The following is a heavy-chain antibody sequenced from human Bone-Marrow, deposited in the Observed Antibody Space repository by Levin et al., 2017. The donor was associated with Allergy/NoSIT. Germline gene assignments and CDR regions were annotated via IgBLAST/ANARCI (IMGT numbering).Heavy chain of an antibody. CDR2: ISGSGSTI. Sequence: GGSLILSCAASGFTFSDYYMSWIRQAPGKGLEWVSYISGSGSTIYCSDSVKGRFSISRDNAKNSLFLEMNSLRAEDTAVYFCARDGVYSYDSDFDYWGQGTLVTVSS. V-gene: IGHV3-11*01. J-gene: IGHJ4*02. D-gene: IGHD5-18*01. CDR1: GFTFSDYY. CDR3: ARDGVYSYDSDFDY.